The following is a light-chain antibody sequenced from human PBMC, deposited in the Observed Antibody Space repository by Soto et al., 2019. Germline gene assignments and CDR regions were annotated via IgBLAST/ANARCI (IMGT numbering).Light chain of an antibody. J-gene: IGKJ1*01. CDR1: QSVSSN. Sequence: ESVLTQSPATLSVSPGARATLSCRASQSVSSNLAWYQQKPGQAPRLLIYGASSRATGIPDRFSGSGSGTDFTLTISRLEPEDFAVYYCQQYGSSTWTFGQGTKVDIK. CDR2: GAS. CDR3: QQYGSSTWT. V-gene: IGKV3-20*01.